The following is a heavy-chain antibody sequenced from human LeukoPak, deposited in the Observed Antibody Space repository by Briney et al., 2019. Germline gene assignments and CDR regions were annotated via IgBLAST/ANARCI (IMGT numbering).Heavy chain of an antibody. V-gene: IGHV3-23*01. CDR1: GFSFSSYA. Sequence: GGSLRLSCATPGFSFSSYAMSWVRQAPGKGLEWVSAMSSSDDGRYYAASVRGRFTISRDTSRSTLYLQMNSLRAEDAAVYYCAKAPVTSCRGAFCYPFDYWGQGTLVTVSS. J-gene: IGHJ4*02. CDR3: AKAPVTSCRGAFCYPFDY. CDR2: MSSSDDGR. D-gene: IGHD2-15*01.